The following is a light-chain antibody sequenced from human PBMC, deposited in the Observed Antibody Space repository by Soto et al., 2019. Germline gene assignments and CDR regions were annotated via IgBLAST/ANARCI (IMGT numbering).Light chain of an antibody. CDR3: QQYDNWWT. V-gene: IGKV3-20*01. CDR2: GAS. J-gene: IGKJ1*01. Sequence: EIVLTQSPGTLSLSPGERATLSCRASQSVSSSYLAWYQQKPGQAPRLLIYGASSRATGIPDRFSGSGSGTDFTLTISRLEPEDFALYYCQQYDNWWTFGQGTKVDIK. CDR1: QSVSSSY.